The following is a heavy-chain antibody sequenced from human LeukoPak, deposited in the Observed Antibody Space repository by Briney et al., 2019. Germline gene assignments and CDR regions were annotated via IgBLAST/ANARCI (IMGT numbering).Heavy chain of an antibody. CDR2: IYTSGST. J-gene: IGHJ4*02. V-gene: IGHV4-4*09. Sequence: SETLSLTCTVSGGSISGYYWSWIRQPPGKGLEWIGYIYTSGSTNYNPSLKSRVTISVDTSKNQFSLRLSSVTAADTAMYFCARAYSRSYSHFDDWGQGTLDTVSS. CDR3: ARAYSRSYSHFDD. CDR1: GGSISGYY. D-gene: IGHD1-26*01.